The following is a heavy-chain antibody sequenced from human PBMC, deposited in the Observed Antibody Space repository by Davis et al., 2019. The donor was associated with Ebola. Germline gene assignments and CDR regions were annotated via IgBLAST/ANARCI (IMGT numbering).Heavy chain of an antibody. J-gene: IGHJ6*01. V-gene: IGHV3-21*01. Sequence: GGSLRLSCEVSTFTFSTYSMNWVRQSPGKGLEWVSSISGSGFYMYYADSVKGRFTISRDNAKNSLYLQLNSLRAEDTAVYYCASLHQGPIGLPPGTLLQEHLWG. CDR1: TFTFSTYS. CDR2: ISGSGFYM. CDR3: ASLHQGPIGLPPGTLLQEHL.